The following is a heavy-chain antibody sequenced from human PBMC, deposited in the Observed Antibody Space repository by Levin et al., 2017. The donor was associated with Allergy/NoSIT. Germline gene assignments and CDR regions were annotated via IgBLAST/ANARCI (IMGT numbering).Heavy chain of an antibody. CDR3: ARGRWGYSGREDRRKRNAEYFQH. Sequence: SETLSLTCTVSGGSISSGGYYWSWIRQHPGKGLEWIGYIYYSGSTYYNPSLKSRVTISVDTSKNQFSLKLSSVTAADTAVYYCARGRWGYSGREDRRKRNAEYFQHWGQGTLVTVSS. J-gene: IGHJ1*01. V-gene: IGHV4-31*03. CDR1: GGSISSGGYY. CDR2: IYYSGST. D-gene: IGHD5-24*01.